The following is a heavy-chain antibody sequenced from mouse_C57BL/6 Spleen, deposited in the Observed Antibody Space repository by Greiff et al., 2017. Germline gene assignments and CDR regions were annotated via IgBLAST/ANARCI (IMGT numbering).Heavy chain of an antibody. CDR2: IYPGDGDT. J-gene: IGHJ4*01. CDR1: GYAFSSYW. CDR3: ARFDGYYAYAMDY. Sequence: VQLQESGAELVKPGASVKISCKASGYAFSSYWMNWVKQRPGKGLEWIGQIYPGDGDTNYNGKFKGKATLTADKSSSTAYMQLSSLTSEDSAVYFCARFDGYYAYAMDYWGQGSSVTVSS. D-gene: IGHD2-3*01. V-gene: IGHV1-80*01.